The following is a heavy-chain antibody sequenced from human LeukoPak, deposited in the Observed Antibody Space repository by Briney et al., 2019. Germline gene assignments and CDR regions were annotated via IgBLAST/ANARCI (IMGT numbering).Heavy chain of an antibody. CDR1: GYSFTSYW. V-gene: IGHV5-51*01. CDR3: ARRSFWSSSFDY. Sequence: GESLKISCKGSGYSFTSYWIGWVRQMPGKGLEWMGILYPGDSDTRYSPSFQGQVTISAHKSISTAYLQWSSLKASDTAIYYCARRSFWSSSFDYWGQGTLVTVSS. CDR2: LYPGDSDT. J-gene: IGHJ4*02. D-gene: IGHD6-6*01.